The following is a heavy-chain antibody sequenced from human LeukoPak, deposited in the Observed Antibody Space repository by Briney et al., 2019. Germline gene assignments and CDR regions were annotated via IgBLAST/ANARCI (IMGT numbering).Heavy chain of an antibody. J-gene: IGHJ4*02. CDR3: AREYYYGSGEPN. D-gene: IGHD3-10*01. V-gene: IGHV4-39*01. CDR1: DGSISSRSFY. Sequence: SETLSLTCTVSDGSISSRSFYWGWIRQPPGKGLEWIGSVYYSGSAYYNPSLKSRVTISIDTSKNQFSLKLRSVTAADTAVYYCAREYYYGSGEPNWGQGTLVTVSS. CDR2: VYYSGSA.